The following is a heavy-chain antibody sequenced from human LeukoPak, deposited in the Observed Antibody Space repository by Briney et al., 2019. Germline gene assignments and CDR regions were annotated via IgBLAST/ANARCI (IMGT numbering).Heavy chain of an antibody. Sequence: PSXXLSLTCTVSGGSISSYYWSWNRQPPGKGLEWIGYIYYSGSTNYNPSLKSRVTISVDTSKNQFSLKLSSVTAAGTAVYYCARGDYYDSSGYLFWGQGTLVTVSS. D-gene: IGHD3-22*01. V-gene: IGHV4-59*01. J-gene: IGHJ4*02. CDR1: GGSISSYY. CDR2: IYYSGST. CDR3: ARGDYYDSSGYLF.